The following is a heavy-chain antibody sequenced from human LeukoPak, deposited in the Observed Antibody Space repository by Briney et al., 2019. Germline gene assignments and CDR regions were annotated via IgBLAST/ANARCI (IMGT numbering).Heavy chain of an antibody. CDR2: INPNSGGT. Sequence: ASVKVSCKASGCTFTGYYMHWVRQAPGQGLEWMVWINPNSGGTNYAQKFQGRVTVTRDTSISTAYMELSRLRSDDTAVYYCARALGPIVVVVAATTPRYDPWGEGTLVTVSS. CDR3: ARALGPIVVVVAATTPRYDP. CDR1: GCTFTGYY. V-gene: IGHV1-2*02. J-gene: IGHJ5*02. D-gene: IGHD2-15*01.